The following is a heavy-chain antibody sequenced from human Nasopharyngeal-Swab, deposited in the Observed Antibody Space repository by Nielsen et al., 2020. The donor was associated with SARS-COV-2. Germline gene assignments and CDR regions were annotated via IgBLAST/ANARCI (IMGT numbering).Heavy chain of an antibody. CDR1: GGSIGSYY. J-gene: IGHJ6*02. CDR2: IYYSGST. D-gene: IGHD5-18*01. CDR3: ARAVPRGYSYGWGCWGMDV. V-gene: IGHV4-59*13. Sequence: SETLSLTCTVSGGSIGSYYWSWIRQSPGKGLEWIGYIYYSGSTNYNPSLKSRVTISVDTSKNQFSLKLSSVTAADTAVYYCARAVPRGYSYGWGCWGMDVWGQGTTVTVSS.